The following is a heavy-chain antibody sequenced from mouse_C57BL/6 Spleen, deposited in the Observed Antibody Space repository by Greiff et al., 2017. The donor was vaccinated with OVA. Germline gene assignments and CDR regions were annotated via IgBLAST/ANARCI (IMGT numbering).Heavy chain of an antibody. D-gene: IGHD1-1*01. CDR2: IRSKSNNYAT. V-gene: IGHV10-1*01. CDR1: GFSFNTYA. CDR3: VRHGLRGGYAMDY. J-gene: IGHJ4*01. Sequence: GGGLVQPKGSLKLSCAASGFSFNTYAMNWVRQAPGKGLEWVARIRSKSNNYATYYADSVKDRFTISRDDSESMLYLQMNNLKTEDTAMYYCVRHGLRGGYAMDYWGQGTSVTVSS.